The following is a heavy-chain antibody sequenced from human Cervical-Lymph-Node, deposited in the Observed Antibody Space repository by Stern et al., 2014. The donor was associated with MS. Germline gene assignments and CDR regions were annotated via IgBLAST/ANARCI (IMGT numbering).Heavy chain of an antibody. J-gene: IGHJ4*02. D-gene: IGHD5-18*01. V-gene: IGHV3-30*03. CDR1: GFRFSSYG. Sequence: VQLVESGGGVVQPGRSLRLSCEASGFRFSSYGIHWVRQAPGKGLEWVAVISYDGSNTHYGVSVKGRFTISRDNSKNMLFLHMNSLSAEDTAVYYCVTGRGYMSGQPDFDYCGQGALVTVTS. CDR3: VTGRGYMSGQPDFDY. CDR2: ISYDGSNT.